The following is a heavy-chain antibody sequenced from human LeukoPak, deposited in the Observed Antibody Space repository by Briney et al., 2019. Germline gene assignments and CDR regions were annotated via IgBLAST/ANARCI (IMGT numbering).Heavy chain of an antibody. V-gene: IGHV3-7*01. D-gene: IGHD3-16*01. J-gene: IGHJ4*02. Sequence: GGSLRLSCAASGFTFSSYWMTWVRQAPGKGLEWVANIKQDGSEKYYADSVKGRFTISRDNAKNSLYLQMNSLGAEDTAVYYCARDWGSGSGTIFDYWGQGTQVTVSS. CDR2: IKQDGSEK. CDR1: GFTFSSYW. CDR3: ARDWGSGSGTIFDY.